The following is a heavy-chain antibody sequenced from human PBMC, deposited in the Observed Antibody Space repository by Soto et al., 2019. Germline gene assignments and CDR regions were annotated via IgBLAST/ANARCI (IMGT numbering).Heavy chain of an antibody. CDR2: IIPILGIA. D-gene: IGHD2-8*01. CDR3: ARDRGNIVIMD. V-gene: IGHV1-69*04. CDR1: GCTFSSYT. J-gene: IGHJ4*02. Sequence: SVKVSCKASGCTFSSYTISWVRQAPGQGLEWMGRIIPILGIANYAQKFQGRVTITADKSTSTAYMELSSLRSEDTAVYYCARDRGNIVIMDWGQGTLVTVSS.